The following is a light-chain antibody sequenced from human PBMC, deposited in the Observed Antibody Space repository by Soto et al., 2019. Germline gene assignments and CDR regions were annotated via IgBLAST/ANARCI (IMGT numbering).Light chain of an antibody. CDR2: GAS. Sequence: EIVMTQSPATLYVSPGERATLSCRARQSVSSNLAWYQRKPGQAPKLHIYGASTRATGIPARVSSRGSGTDCSRTISSLQSEDIAVYYCHQYSIWPPVTFGQGTRLEMK. CDR1: QSVSSN. J-gene: IGKJ5*01. CDR3: HQYSIWPPVT. V-gene: IGKV3-15*01.